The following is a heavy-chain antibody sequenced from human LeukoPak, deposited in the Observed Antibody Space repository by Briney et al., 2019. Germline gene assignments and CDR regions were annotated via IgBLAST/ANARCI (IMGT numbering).Heavy chain of an antibody. CDR3: AKDRVSGDGYNSLDY. CDR1: GFSFSIYR. Sequence: GGSLRLSCAASGFSFSIYRMTWVRQAPGKGLEWVANIKYDESEIYYVDSVKGRFTISRDNAKNSLYLQMNSLRAEDTAVYYCAKDRVSGDGYNSLDYWGQGTLVTVSS. D-gene: IGHD5-24*01. CDR2: IKYDESEI. J-gene: IGHJ4*02. V-gene: IGHV3-7*04.